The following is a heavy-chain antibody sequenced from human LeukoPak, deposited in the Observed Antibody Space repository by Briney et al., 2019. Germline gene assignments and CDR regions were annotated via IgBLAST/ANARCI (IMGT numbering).Heavy chain of an antibody. V-gene: IGHV3-7*03. J-gene: IGHJ4*02. Sequence: GGSLRLSCVDSGITFSRYWMSWVRQAPGKGLEWVANIKQDGGEKYYVDSVKGRFTISRDNAKNSLYLQMNSLRVEDMAVYYCARDGRPLDYWGQGTLVTVSS. CDR2: IKQDGGEK. CDR1: GITFSRYW. CDR3: ARDGRPLDY.